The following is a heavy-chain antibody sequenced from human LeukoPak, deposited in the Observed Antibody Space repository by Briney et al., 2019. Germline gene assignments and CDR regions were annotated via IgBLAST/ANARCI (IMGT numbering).Heavy chain of an antibody. CDR1: GGSISSGSYY. CDR2: IYTSGST. J-gene: IGHJ4*02. V-gene: IGHV4-61*02. CDR3: ARAVVVTATSVRSDYFDY. D-gene: IGHD2-21*02. Sequence: SQTLSLTRTVSGGSISSGSYYWSWIRQPAGKGLEWIGRIYTSGSTNYNPSLKSRVTISVDTSKNQFSLKLSSVTAADTAVYYCARAVVVTATSVRSDYFDYWGQGTLVTVSS.